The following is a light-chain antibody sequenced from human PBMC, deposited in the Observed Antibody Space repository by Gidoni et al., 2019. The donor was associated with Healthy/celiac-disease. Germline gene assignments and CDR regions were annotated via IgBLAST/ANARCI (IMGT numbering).Light chain of an antibody. J-gene: IGKJ3*01. Sequence: EIVLTQSPGTLSLSPGESATLSCRASQSVSSSYLAWYQQKPGQAPRLLIYGASSRATGIPDRFSGSGSGTDFTLTISRLEPEDFAVYYWQQYGSSPFTFGPGTKVDIK. CDR3: QQYGSSPFT. V-gene: IGKV3-20*01. CDR1: QSVSSSY. CDR2: GAS.